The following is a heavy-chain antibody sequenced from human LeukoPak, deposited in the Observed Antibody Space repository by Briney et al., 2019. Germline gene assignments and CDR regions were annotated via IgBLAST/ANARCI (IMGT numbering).Heavy chain of an antibody. Sequence: GGSLRLSCAASGFTFSSYAMSWVRQAPGKGLEWVSSISGGGGSTYYADSVKGRFTISRDNSKNTLYLQVNSLRAEDTAVYYCASYDILTGYSRHPLNRWGQGTLVTVSS. CDR1: GFTFSSYA. CDR3: ASYDILTGYSRHPLNR. D-gene: IGHD3-9*01. V-gene: IGHV3-23*01. CDR2: ISGGGGST. J-gene: IGHJ4*02.